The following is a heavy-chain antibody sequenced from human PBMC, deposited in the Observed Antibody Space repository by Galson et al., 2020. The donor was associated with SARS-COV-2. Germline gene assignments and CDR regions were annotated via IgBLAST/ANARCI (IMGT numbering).Heavy chain of an antibody. CDR1: GDSISSTPYY. CDR2: IYYRGTP. D-gene: IGHD3-10*01. J-gene: IGHJ4*02. Sequence: SETLSLTCTVSGDSISSTPYYWGWIRQTPGQGLDWLASIYYRGTPYYNPSLSSRVTISLDRPNNQLSLQLTSVTAADTAIYYCARSPWGGGGFFFDSWGQGDLVIVSS. CDR3: ARSPWGGGGFFFDS. V-gene: IGHV4-39*07.